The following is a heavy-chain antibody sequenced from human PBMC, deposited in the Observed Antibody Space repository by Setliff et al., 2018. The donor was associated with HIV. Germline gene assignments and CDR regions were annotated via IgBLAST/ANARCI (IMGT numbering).Heavy chain of an antibody. V-gene: IGHV3-23*01. CDR1: GFTFSSFV. J-gene: IGHJ4*02. Sequence: GGSLRLSCAASGFTFSSFVMNWVRQAPGKGLEWVSGSGRGGNVYYADSVKGRFTISRDNAKSSLYLQMSSLRAEDTAVYYCVKGYTSTWGPFDYWGQGTLVTVSS. CDR3: VKGYTSTWGPFDY. D-gene: IGHD6-13*01. CDR2: SGRGGNV.